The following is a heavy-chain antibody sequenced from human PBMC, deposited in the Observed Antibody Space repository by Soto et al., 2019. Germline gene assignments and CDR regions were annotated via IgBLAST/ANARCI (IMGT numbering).Heavy chain of an antibody. V-gene: IGHV3-23*01. CDR2: ISSGGGST. CDR1: GFTFSSYA. Sequence: PGGSLRLSCAASGFTFSSYAMSWVRQAPGKGLEWVSAISSGGGSTYHADSVKGRFTNSRDNSKNTLYLQMNSLRAEDTAVYYCAKPYVQGGVYPWALDIWGQGTMVTVSS. D-gene: IGHD3-10*02. CDR3: AKPYVQGGVYPWALDI. J-gene: IGHJ3*02.